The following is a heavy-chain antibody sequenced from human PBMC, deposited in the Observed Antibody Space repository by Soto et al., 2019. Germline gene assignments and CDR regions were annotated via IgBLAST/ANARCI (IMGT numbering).Heavy chain of an antibody. CDR1: GFTFSNAW. CDR2: IKSKTDGGTT. CDR3: TIGLLWQWPTPDY. J-gene: IGHJ4*02. D-gene: IGHD6-19*01. Sequence: PGGSLRLSCAASGFTFSNAWMSWVRQAPGKGLEWVGRIKSKTDGGTTDYAAPVKGRFTISRDDSKNTLYLQMSSLKTEDTAVYYCTIGLLWQWPTPDYWGQGTLVTVSS. V-gene: IGHV3-15*01.